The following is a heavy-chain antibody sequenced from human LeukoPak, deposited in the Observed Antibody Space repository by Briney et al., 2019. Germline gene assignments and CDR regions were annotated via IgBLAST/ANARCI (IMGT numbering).Heavy chain of an antibody. J-gene: IGHJ5*02. CDR2: INPNSGGT. D-gene: IGHD3-3*01. Sequence: GASVKVSCKASGYTFTGYYMHWVRQAPGQGLEWMGWINPNSGGTNYAQKFQGRVTMTRDTSISTAYMELSRLRSDDTAVYYCAGGAKNFWSGYSSGLGYNWFDPWGQRTLVTVSS. CDR1: GYTFTGYY. V-gene: IGHV1-2*02. CDR3: AGGAKNFWSGYSSGLGYNWFDP.